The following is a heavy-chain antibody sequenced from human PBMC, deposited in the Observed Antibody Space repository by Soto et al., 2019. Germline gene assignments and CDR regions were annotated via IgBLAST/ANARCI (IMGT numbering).Heavy chain of an antibody. J-gene: IGHJ4*02. CDR3: ARFYDSSGYLSLDY. CDR2: IYYSGRT. Sequence: SETLSLTCTVSGGSINNYYWSWIRQPPGKGLEWIGYIYYSGRTSSNPSLKSRVTISVDTSKNQFSLKLSSVTAADTAVYYCARFYDSSGYLSLDYWGQGTLVTVFS. CDR1: GGSINNYY. V-gene: IGHV4-59*01. D-gene: IGHD3-22*01.